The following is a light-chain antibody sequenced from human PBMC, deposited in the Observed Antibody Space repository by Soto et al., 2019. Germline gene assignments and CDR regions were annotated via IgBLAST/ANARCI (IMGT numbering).Light chain of an antibody. CDR1: QGISSW. Sequence: DIPMTQFPFFVSAFLGDRVTITWRASQGISSWLAWYQQKPGKAPKLLIYDASNLETGVPSRFSGSGSGTDFTFTISSLQPEDIATYYCQQYDNLPLTFGGGTKVDIK. J-gene: IGKJ4*01. CDR2: DAS. CDR3: QQYDNLPLT. V-gene: IGKV1-33*01.